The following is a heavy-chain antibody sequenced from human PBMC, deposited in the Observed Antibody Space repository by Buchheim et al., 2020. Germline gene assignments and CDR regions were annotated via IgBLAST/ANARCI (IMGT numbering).Heavy chain of an antibody. Sequence: QLQLQESGPGLVKPSETLSLTCSVSGGSISSESTYWGWVRQPPGKGLEWIGMIYHRGNTYYNPSLESRVIISMDTSKNEFSLKLTSGTAADTAVYYCARQAGIADTPPFFDHWGPGAL. V-gene: IGHV4-39*01. CDR3: ARQAGIADTPPFFDH. CDR1: GGSISSESTY. CDR2: IYHRGNT. J-gene: IGHJ4*02. D-gene: IGHD2-15*01.